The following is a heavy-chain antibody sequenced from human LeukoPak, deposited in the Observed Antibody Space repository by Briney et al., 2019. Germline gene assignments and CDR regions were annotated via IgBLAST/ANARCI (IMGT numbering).Heavy chain of an antibody. CDR1: GGSISSYY. J-gene: IGHJ4*02. CDR3: ARSRRSFDY. Sequence: PSETLSLTCTVSGGSISSYYWSWIRQPPGKGLEWIGYIYYSGSTNYNPSLKSRVTISVDTSKNQFSLKLSSVTAADTAVYYCARSRRSFDYWGQGTLVTVSS. CDR2: IYYSGST. V-gene: IGHV4-59*12.